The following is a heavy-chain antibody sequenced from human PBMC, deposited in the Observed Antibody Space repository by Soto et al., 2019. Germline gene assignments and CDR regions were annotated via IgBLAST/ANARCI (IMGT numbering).Heavy chain of an antibody. D-gene: IGHD1-1*01. CDR1: GGSFSGYY. V-gene: IGHV4-34*01. CDR3: ARGGGYGGTTFRYYYYGMDV. Sequence: SETLSLTCAVYGGSFSGYYWSWIRQPPGKGLEWIGEINHSGSTNYNPSLKSRVTISVDTSKNQFSLKLSSVTAADTAVYYCARGGGYGGTTFRYYYYGMDVWGQGTTVTVSS. CDR2: INHSGST. J-gene: IGHJ6*02.